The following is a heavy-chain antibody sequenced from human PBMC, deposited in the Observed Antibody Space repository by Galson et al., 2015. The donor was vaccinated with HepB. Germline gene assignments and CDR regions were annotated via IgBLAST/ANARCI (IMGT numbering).Heavy chain of an antibody. D-gene: IGHD6-19*01. CDR1: GYTFTGYY. V-gene: IGHV1-2*02. J-gene: IGHJ3*02. CDR2: IDPNSGGT. CDR3: ASGIAVTWGAFDI. Sequence: SVKVSCKASGYTFTGYYMHWVRQAPGQGLEWMGWIDPNSGGTKYAQKFQGRVTMTRDTSISTAYMELSRLRSDDTAVYYCASGIAVTWGAFDIWGQGTVVTVSS.